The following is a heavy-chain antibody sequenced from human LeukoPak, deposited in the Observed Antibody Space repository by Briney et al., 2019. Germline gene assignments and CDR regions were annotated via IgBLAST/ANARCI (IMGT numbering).Heavy chain of an antibody. CDR1: GGSISSGSYY. Sequence: SETLSLTCTVSGGSISSGSYYWTWIRQPAGKGLEWVGRFFSSGDTNYNPSLKSRVTISLETSKNQFSLKLSSVTAADTAVYYCARDREHLGGTETPGKVVYNYYYYMDVWGKGTTVTVSS. J-gene: IGHJ6*03. D-gene: IGHD3-10*01. V-gene: IGHV4-61*02. CDR3: ARDREHLGGTETPGKVVYNYYYYMDV. CDR2: FFSSGDT.